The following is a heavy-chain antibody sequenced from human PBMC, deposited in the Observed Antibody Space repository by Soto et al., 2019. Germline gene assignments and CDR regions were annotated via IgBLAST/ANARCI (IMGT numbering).Heavy chain of an antibody. CDR3: ARDNGDFAY. CDR1: GGTFSNHA. J-gene: IGHJ4*02. CDR2: IIPLSGTT. V-gene: IGHV1-69*13. D-gene: IGHD4-17*01. Sequence: SVKVSCKASGGTFSNHALSWVRQAPGQGPEWMGGIIPLSGTTNYAQNFQGRVTITADESMTTAYMELRSLRSEDTAVYYCARDNGDFAYWGQGTLVTVSS.